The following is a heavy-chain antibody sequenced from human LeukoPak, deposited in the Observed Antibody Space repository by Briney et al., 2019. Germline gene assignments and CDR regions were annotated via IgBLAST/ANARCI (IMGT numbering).Heavy chain of an antibody. CDR1: GFTFSSYS. Sequence: GGSLRLSCAASGFTFSSYSMNWVRQAPGKGLEWVSAISGSGGSTYYADSVKGRFTISRDNSKNTLYLQMNSLRAEDTAVYYCAISLVAAAFDYWGQGTLVTVSS. D-gene: IGHD2-15*01. V-gene: IGHV3-23*01. CDR3: AISLVAAAFDY. CDR2: ISGSGGST. J-gene: IGHJ4*02.